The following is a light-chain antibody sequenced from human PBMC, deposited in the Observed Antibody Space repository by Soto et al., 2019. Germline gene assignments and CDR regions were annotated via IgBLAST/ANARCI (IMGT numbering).Light chain of an antibody. CDR1: QNIRNY. CDR2: DAS. CDR3: QQRSNWLS. V-gene: IGKV3-11*01. Sequence: EIVLTQSPDTLSLSPGERATLSCRASQNIRNYLAWYQQKPGQAPRLLIFDASKRATGIPARFSGSGSGTDFTLTISSLEPEDFAIYYCQQRSNWLSFGGGTKLEI. J-gene: IGKJ4*01.